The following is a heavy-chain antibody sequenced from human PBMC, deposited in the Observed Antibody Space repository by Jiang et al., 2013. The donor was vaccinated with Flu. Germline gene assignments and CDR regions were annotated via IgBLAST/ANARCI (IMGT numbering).Heavy chain of an antibody. CDR3: ARSGTPDFWSGYYTGLAY. V-gene: IGHV4-38-2*01. CDR1: GYSISSGYY. D-gene: IGHD3-3*01. J-gene: IGHJ4*02. Sequence: LLKPSETLSLTCAVSGYSISSGYYWGWIRQPPGKGLEWIGSIYHSGSTYYNPSLKSRVTISVDTSKNQLSLKLSSVTAADTAVYYCARSGTPDFWSGYYTGLAYWGQGTLVTVSS. CDR2: IYHSGST.